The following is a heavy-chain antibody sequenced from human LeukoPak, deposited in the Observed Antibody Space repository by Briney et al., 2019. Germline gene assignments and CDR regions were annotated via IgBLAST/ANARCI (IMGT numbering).Heavy chain of an antibody. D-gene: IGHD3-10*01. CDR1: GGSISGYF. CDR3: ARYGITIVRGGKYYFDS. Sequence: PSETLSLTCTVSGGSISGYFWSWIRQPPGKGLEWIGYIHYSGTTNYNPSLNSRVTISVDTSKNQFSLRLSSVTAADTAVYCCARYGITIVRGGKYYFDSWGQGTLVTVSS. J-gene: IGHJ4*02. CDR2: IHYSGTT. V-gene: IGHV4-59*08.